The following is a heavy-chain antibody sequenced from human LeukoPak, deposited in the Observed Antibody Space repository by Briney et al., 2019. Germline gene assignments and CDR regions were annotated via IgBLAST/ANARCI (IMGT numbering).Heavy chain of an antibody. V-gene: IGHV1-2*02. CDR3: ARDLQYFDWSPNVYFDY. CDR1: GYTFTGYY. J-gene: IGHJ4*02. CDR2: INPNSGGT. Sequence: ASVKVSCKASGYTFTGYYMHWVRQAPGQGLEWMGWINPNSGGTNYAQKFQGRVTTTRDTSISTAYMELSRLRSDDTAVYYCARDLQYFDWSPNVYFDYWGQGTLVTVSS. D-gene: IGHD3-9*01.